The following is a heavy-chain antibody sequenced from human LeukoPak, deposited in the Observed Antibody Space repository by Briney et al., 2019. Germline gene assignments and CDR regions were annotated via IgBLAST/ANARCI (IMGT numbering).Heavy chain of an antibody. D-gene: IGHD1-26*01. CDR2: IYPGDSDT. V-gene: IGHV5-51*01. J-gene: IGHJ3*02. CDR3: ARVTARSGSYGHAFDI. Sequence: RGESLKISCKGSGYSFTSYWIGWVRQMPGKGLEWMGIIYPGDSDTRYSPSFQGQVTISADKSISTAYLQWSSLKASDTAMYYCARVTARSGSYGHAFDIWGQGTMVTVSS. CDR1: GYSFTSYW.